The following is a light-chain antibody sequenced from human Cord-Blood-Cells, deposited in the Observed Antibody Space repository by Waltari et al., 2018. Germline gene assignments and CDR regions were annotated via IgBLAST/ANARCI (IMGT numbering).Light chain of an antibody. CDR2: WAS. Sequence: DIVTTQSPDSLAVSLGERATINCKSSQSVLYSSNNKNYLAWYQQKPGQPPKLLIYWASTREAGVPDRFSGSGSGTDFTLTSSSLQAEDVAVYYCQQYYSTPITFGQGTRLEIK. V-gene: IGKV4-1*01. CDR3: QQYYSTPIT. CDR1: QSVLYSSNNKNY. J-gene: IGKJ5*01.